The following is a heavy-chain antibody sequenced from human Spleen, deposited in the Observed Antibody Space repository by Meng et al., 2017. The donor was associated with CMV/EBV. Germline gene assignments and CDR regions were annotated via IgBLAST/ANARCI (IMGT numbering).Heavy chain of an antibody. J-gene: IGHJ6*02. CDR1: GGSFSGYY. V-gene: IGHV4-34*01. D-gene: IGHD3-3*01. CDR2: INHSGST. Sequence: SETLSLTCAVYGGSFSGYYWSWIRQPPGKGVEWIGEINHSGSTNYKLSLKSRVTISADTSKNQFSLKLSSVTAADTAVYYCARGGLQFLERSSVGYSGMDVWGQGTTVTVSS. CDR3: ARGGLQFLERSSVGYSGMDV.